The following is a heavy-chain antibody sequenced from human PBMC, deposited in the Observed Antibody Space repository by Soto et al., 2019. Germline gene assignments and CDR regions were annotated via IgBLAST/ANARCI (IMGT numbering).Heavy chain of an antibody. CDR1: GFTFSSYA. Sequence: GGSLRLSCAASGFTFSSYAMSWVRQAPGKGLEWVSAISGSGGSTYYADSVKGRFTISRDNSKNTLYLQMNSLRAEDTAVYYCALTPLSGYNQAPFDYWGQGTLVTVSS. CDR3: ALTPLSGYNQAPFDY. V-gene: IGHV3-23*01. CDR2: ISGSGGST. D-gene: IGHD3-3*01. J-gene: IGHJ4*02.